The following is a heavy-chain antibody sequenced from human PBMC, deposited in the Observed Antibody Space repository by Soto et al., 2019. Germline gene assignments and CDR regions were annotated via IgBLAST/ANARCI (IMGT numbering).Heavy chain of an antibody. CDR2: IYYSGST. CDR1: GGSVSSGDYY. J-gene: IGHJ5*02. D-gene: IGHD4-17*01. V-gene: IGHV4-30-4*01. Sequence: SETLSLTRTVSGGSVSSGDYYCSRIRQPPGKGLEWIGYIYYSGSTYYNPSLKSRVTISVDTSKNQFSLKLSSVTAADTAVYYCARVESVTHRNTVSTSSGLFDPWRQGTLDTVSS. CDR3: ARVESVTHRNTVSTSSGLFDP.